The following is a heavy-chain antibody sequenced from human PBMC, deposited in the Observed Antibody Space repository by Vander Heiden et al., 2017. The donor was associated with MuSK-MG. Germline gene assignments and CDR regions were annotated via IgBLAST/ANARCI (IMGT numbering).Heavy chain of an antibody. V-gene: IGHV3-23*01. J-gene: IGHJ4*02. CDR2: ISGSGGST. Sequence: EVQLLESGGGLVQPGGSLRLSCAASGFTFSSYAMSWVRQAPGKGLGWVSAISGSGGSTYYADSVKGRFTISRDNSKNTLYLQMNSLRAKDTAVYYCAKDSHYYDSSGIISELAPYYFDYWGQGTLVTVSS. CDR3: AKDSHYYDSSGIISELAPYYFDY. CDR1: GFTFSSYA. D-gene: IGHD3-22*01.